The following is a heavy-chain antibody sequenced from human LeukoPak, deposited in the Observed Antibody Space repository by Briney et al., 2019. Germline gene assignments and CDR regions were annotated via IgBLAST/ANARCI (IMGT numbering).Heavy chain of an antibody. J-gene: IGHJ4*02. D-gene: IGHD5-18*01. Sequence: GGSLRLSCTASGFSFSGHWMHWVRQAPEKGLDWVSVISGSAHKIRYADSVKGRFTISRDNSENTVYLQMNNLRAEDTALYYCAGRVTGYSSGYVYWGQGTLVTVSS. CDR1: GFSFSGHW. CDR2: ISGSAHKI. V-gene: IGHV3-23*01. CDR3: AGRVTGYSSGYVY.